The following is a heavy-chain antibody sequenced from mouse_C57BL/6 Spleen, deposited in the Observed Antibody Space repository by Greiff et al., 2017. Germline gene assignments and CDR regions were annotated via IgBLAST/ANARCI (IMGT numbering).Heavy chain of an antibody. J-gene: IGHJ4*01. CDR3: ARLTSMDY. CDR1: GYTFTSYW. CDR2: INPSNGGT. Sequence: QVHVKQPGTDLVKPGASVKLSCKASGYTFTSYWMHWVKQRPGQGLEWIGHINPSNGGTTYHEKFKSKDTLTVDKSSSTAYMQLSSLTSEDSAVYYCARLTSMDYWGQGTSVTVSS. V-gene: IGHV1-53*01.